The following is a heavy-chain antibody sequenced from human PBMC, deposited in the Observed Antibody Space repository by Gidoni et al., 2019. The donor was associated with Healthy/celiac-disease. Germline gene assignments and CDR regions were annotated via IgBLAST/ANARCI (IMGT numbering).Heavy chain of an antibody. CDR1: GGSISSSSYY. CDR3: ARDRDATYYYGSGSYYDYYGMDV. D-gene: IGHD3-10*01. CDR2: IYYSGST. Sequence: QLQLQESGPGLVKPSETLSLTCTVSGGSISSSSYYWGWIRQPPGKGLEWIGSIYYSGSTYYNPSLKSRVTISVDTSKNQFSLKLSSVTAADTAVYYCARDRDATYYYGSGSYYDYYGMDVWGQGTTVTVSS. V-gene: IGHV4-39*07. J-gene: IGHJ6*02.